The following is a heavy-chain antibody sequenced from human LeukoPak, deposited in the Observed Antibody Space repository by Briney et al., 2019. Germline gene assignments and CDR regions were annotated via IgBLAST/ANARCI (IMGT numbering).Heavy chain of an antibody. Sequence: ASVTVSCKASGYTFTSYYMLWVRQAPGQGLEWVGIINPSGCSTSYAQKFQGRVTMTRDMSTSTVYMELSSLRSEDTAVYYCARDRKDDTAMVPHYYYYMDVWGKGTTVTVSS. CDR3: ARDRKDDTAMVPHYYYYMDV. J-gene: IGHJ6*03. V-gene: IGHV1-46*01. D-gene: IGHD5-18*01. CDR1: GYTFTSYY. CDR2: INPSGCST.